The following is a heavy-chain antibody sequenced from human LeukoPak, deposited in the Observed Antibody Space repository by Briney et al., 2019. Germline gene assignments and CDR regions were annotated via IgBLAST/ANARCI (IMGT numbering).Heavy chain of an antibody. V-gene: IGHV1-2*04. CDR1: GYTFTGYY. J-gene: IGHJ4*02. Sequence: EASVKVSCKASGYTFTGYYMHWVRQAPGQGLEWMGWINPNSGGTNYAQKFQGWVTMTRDTSISTACMELSRLRSDDTAVYYCARGREVDYFDYWGQGTLVTVSS. D-gene: IGHD1-26*01. CDR2: INPNSGGT. CDR3: ARGREVDYFDY.